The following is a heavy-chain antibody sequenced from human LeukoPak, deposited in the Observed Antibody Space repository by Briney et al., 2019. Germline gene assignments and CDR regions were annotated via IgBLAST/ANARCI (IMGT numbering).Heavy chain of an antibody. J-gene: IGHJ6*03. Sequence: GGSLRLSCAASEFSVGSNYMTWVRQAPGKGLEWVSLIYSGGSTYYADSVKGRFTISRDNAKNTLYLQMNSLRAEDTAVYYCARREGYYYYMDVWGKGTTVTISS. CDR1: EFSVGSNY. CDR3: ARREGYYYYMDV. CDR2: IYSGGST. V-gene: IGHV3-66*04.